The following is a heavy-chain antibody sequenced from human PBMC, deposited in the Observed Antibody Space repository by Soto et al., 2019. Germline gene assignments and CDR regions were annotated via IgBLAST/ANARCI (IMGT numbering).Heavy chain of an antibody. Sequence: ASVKVSCKASGYTFTSYDINWVRQATGQGLEWMGWMNPNSGNTGYAQKFQGRVTMTRNTSISTAYMELSSLRSEDTAVYYCARAVYYYDSSGYYYRWYFFDYWGQGTLVTVSS. V-gene: IGHV1-8*01. CDR3: ARAVYYYDSSGYYYRWYFFDY. J-gene: IGHJ4*02. D-gene: IGHD3-22*01. CDR2: MNPNSGNT. CDR1: GYTFTSYD.